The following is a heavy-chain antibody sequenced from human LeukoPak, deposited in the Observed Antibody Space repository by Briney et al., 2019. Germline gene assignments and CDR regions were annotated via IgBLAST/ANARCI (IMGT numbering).Heavy chain of an antibody. CDR1: GGSFSGYH. V-gene: IGHV4-34*01. Sequence: SETLSLSCAVYGGSFSGYHWSWIRQPPGKGLEWIGEINRSGSTKYNPSLKSRVPISLDTSKNQFSLKLSSVASADTAVYYCARGGLVGANLADYWGQGTLVTVSS. J-gene: IGHJ4*02. CDR3: ARGGLVGANLADY. CDR2: INRSGST. D-gene: IGHD1-26*01.